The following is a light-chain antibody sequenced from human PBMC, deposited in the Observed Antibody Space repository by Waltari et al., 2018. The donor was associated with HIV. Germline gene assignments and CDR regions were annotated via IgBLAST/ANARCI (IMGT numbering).Light chain of an antibody. CDR3: QQRSSWPPGL. CDR2: DSS. V-gene: IGKV3-11*01. J-gene: IGKJ5*01. CDR1: DSIRSY. Sequence: EIVLPQSPATLSVSRGETATLSCRANDSIRSYLAWYQHIPGQAPRLLIYDSSTRATGVPPRFSGSGSGTDFSLTISSLQPEDYAVYYCQQRSSWPPGLFGQGTRL.